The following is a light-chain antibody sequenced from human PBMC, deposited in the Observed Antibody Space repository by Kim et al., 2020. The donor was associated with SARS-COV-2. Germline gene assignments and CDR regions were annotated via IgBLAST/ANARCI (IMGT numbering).Light chain of an antibody. CDR2: DVF. CDR3: TSYRTSGYV. Sequence: QSALTQPASVSGSPGQSITISCTGTSSDVGGYNYVSWYQQYPGKAPKLMIYDVFKRPSGVSNRFSGSMSGNTASLTISGLQAEDEADYYCTSYRTSGYVFGTGTKVTVL. V-gene: IGLV2-14*03. J-gene: IGLJ1*01. CDR1: SSDVGGYNY.